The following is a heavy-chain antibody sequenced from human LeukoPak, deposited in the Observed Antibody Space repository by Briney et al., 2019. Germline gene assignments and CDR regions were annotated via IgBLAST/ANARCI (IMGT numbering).Heavy chain of an antibody. Sequence: SETLSLTCTVSGYSISSGHYWGWIRQPPGKGLEWIASIHHNWNTYYNPSLKSRVIVSLDKSKNQFSLILRSVTAADTAVYYCATDRGYYDTIGYTYNWFDPWGQGTLVTVSS. CDR3: ATDRGYYDTIGYTYNWFDP. D-gene: IGHD3-22*01. V-gene: IGHV4-38-2*02. CDR2: IHHNWNT. J-gene: IGHJ5*02. CDR1: GYSISSGHY.